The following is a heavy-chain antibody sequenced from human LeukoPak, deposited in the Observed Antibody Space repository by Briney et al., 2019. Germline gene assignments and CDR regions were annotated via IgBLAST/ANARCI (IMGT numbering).Heavy chain of an antibody. J-gene: IGHJ4*02. D-gene: IGHD6-6*01. CDR3: AREETSIVTRPWY. Sequence: ASVMVSCKASEYTFTAYYMPWVRQAPGQGLEWMGWFNPNSGGTEFAQKFQGRVTMTGDTSISTVYMELSSLRSDDTAVYYCAREETSIVTRPWYWGQGTLVTVSS. V-gene: IGHV1-2*02. CDR2: FNPNSGGT. CDR1: EYTFTAYY.